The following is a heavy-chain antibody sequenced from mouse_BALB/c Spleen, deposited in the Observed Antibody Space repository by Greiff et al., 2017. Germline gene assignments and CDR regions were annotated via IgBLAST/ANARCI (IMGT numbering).Heavy chain of an antibody. D-gene: IGHD2-4*01. J-gene: IGHJ3*01. CDR1: GFTFSSYG. CDR2: INSNGGST. CDR3: ARDRDMITTGFAY. Sequence: ESGGGLVQPGGSLKLSCAASGFTFSSYGMSWVRQTPDKRLELVATINSNGGSTYYPDSVKGRFTISRDNAKNTLYLQMSSLKSEDTAMYYCARDRDMITTGFAYWGQGTLVTVSA. V-gene: IGHV5-6-3*01.